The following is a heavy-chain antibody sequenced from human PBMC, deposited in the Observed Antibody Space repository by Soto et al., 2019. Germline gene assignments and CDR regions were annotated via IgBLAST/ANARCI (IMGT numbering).Heavy chain of an antibody. CDR3: ARDAAVPGEADRFDY. CDR1: VDSIKSNVW. Sequence: PSETLSLTCSVSVDSIKSNVWWSCVRQSPGKALEWIGEVFHKGITNYNPSLWGRVTMSVDKANNQFSLMLTSVTAADTGIYYCARDAAVPGEADRFDYWGQGILVTVSS. D-gene: IGHD6-19*01. CDR2: VFHKGIT. J-gene: IGHJ4*02. V-gene: IGHV4-4*02.